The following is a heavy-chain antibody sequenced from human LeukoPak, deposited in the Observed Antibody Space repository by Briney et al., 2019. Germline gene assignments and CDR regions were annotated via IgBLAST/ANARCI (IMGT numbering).Heavy chain of an antibody. J-gene: IGHJ4*02. CDR2: ISGSGGST. Sequence: PGGSLRLSCAASGFTFSDYGMSWVRQAPGKGLEWVSAISGSGGSTYYADSVKGRFTISRDNSKNTLYLQMNSLRAEDTAVYYCASSYYGSGSYRDYWGQGTLVTVSS. D-gene: IGHD3-10*01. V-gene: IGHV3-23*01. CDR3: ASSYYGSGSYRDY. CDR1: GFTFSDYG.